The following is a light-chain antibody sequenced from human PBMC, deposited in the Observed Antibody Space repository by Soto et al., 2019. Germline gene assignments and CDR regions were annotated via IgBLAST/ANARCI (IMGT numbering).Light chain of an antibody. CDR2: DAS. CDR1: QDINNY. V-gene: IGKV1-33*01. J-gene: IGKJ2*01. CDR3: QQCDNLPYT. Sequence: DVLMTQSPSSLSASVGDRVTITCQASQDINNYLNWYHQKPGKAPKLLIYDASNLDTGVSLRFSGSGSGTEFTFTISSLQPEDIATYYCQQCDNLPYTFGQGTKLEMK.